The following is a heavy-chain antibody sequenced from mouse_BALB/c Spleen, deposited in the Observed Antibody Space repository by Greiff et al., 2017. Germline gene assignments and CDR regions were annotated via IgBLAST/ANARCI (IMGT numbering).Heavy chain of an antibody. D-gene: IGHD2-2*01. Sequence: EVHLVESGGGLVQPGGSLKLSCAASGFPFSSYGMSWVRQTPDKRLELVATINSNGGSTYYPDSVKGRFTISRDNAKNTLYLQMSSLKSEDTAMYYCAREGVYGYGDDYWGQGTTLTVSS. CDR1: GFPFSSYG. CDR3: AREGVYGYGDDY. CDR2: INSNGGST. J-gene: IGHJ2*01. V-gene: IGHV5-6-3*01.